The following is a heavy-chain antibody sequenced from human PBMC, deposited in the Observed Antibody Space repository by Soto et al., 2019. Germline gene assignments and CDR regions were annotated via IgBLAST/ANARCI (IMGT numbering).Heavy chain of an antibody. V-gene: IGHV1-3*01. CDR2: ISGDSGNA. CDR1: GYMFTESS. Sequence: QVHLVQSGAEVKKPGASVKVSCRTSGYMFTESSMHWVRQAPGQRLEWMGWISGDSGNARYSPTLQDRVTITRDTSASTVYMELSSLRSEDTALYYCARDGVAAGKLNFDYWGQGTLVTVPS. CDR3: ARDGVAAGKLNFDY. J-gene: IGHJ4*03. D-gene: IGHD6-19*01.